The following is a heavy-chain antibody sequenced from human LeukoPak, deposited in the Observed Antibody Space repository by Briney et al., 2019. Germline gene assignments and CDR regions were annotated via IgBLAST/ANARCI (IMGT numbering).Heavy chain of an antibody. CDR2: IKQDGSET. CDR1: GFTFSNYW. D-gene: IGHD5-18*01. J-gene: IGHJ4*02. CDR3: VSTATFDY. V-gene: IGHV3-7*01. Sequence: PGGSLRLSCAASGFTFSNYWMSWVSQAPGKGLEWVANIKQDGSETYYVDSVKGRFTISRDNAKNSLFLQMNSLRAEDTAVYYCVSTATFDYWGQGTLVTVSS.